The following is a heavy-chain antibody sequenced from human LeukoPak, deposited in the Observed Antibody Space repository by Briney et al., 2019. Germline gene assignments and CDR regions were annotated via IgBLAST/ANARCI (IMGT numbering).Heavy chain of an antibody. CDR1: GFTVSSNY. J-gene: IGHJ6*03. D-gene: IGHD2-8*01. CDR2: IYSGGST. Sequence: GGSLRLSYAASGFTVSSNYMSWVRQAPGKGLEWVSVIYSGGSTYYADSVKGRFSISRDSSKNILYLQMNSLRAEDTAVYYCAKDRCSNGIGCYYYYMDVWGKGTTVTISS. CDR3: AKDRCSNGIGCYYYYMDV. V-gene: IGHV3-53*05.